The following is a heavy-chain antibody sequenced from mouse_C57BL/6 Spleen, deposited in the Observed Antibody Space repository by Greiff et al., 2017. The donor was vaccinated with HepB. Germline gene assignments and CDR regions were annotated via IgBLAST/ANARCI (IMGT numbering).Heavy chain of an antibody. V-gene: IGHV1-72*01. CDR1: GYTFTSYW. D-gene: IGHD1-1*01. CDR3: ARGILPGDYAMDY. Sequence: VQLQESGAELVKPGASVKLSCKASGYTFTSYWMHWVKQRPGRGLEWIGRIDPNSGGTKYNEKFKSKATLTVDKPSSTAYMQLSSLTSEDSAVYYCARGILPGDYAMDYWGQGTSVTVSS. CDR2: IDPNSGGT. J-gene: IGHJ4*01.